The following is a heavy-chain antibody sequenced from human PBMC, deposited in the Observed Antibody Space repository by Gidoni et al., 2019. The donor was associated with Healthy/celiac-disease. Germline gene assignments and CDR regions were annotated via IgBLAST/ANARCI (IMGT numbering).Heavy chain of an antibody. CDR3: ARAEIVPAAPDV. V-gene: IGHV3-64*02. Sequence: EVQLVESGEGLVQPGGSLRLSWAAYGFPFSSYAMHWVRQAPGKGLEYVSAISSNGGSTYYADSVKGRFTISRDNSKNTLYLQMGSLRAEDMAVYYCARAEIVPAAPDVWGKGTTVTVSS. CDR1: GFPFSSYA. D-gene: IGHD2-2*01. CDR2: ISSNGGST. J-gene: IGHJ6*04.